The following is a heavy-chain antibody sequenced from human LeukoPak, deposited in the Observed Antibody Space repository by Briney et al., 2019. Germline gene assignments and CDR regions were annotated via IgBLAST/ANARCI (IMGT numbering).Heavy chain of an antibody. D-gene: IGHD2-15*01. CDR1: GDSIGSYY. CDR3: ARRYCSDDNCYGPFDY. CDR2: ISYSGGT. V-gene: IGHV4-59*08. J-gene: IGHJ4*02. Sequence: SETLSLTCTVSGDSIGSYYWSWIRQPPGKGLEWIGYISYSGGTNYNPSLKSRLTMSVDTSNNQFSLRLSSVTAADTAVYYCARRYCSDDNCYGPFDYWGQGTLVTVSS.